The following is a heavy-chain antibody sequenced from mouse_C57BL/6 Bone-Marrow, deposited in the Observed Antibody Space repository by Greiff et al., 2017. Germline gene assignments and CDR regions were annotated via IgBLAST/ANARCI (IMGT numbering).Heavy chain of an antibody. CDR1: GFNIKDDY. CDR3: TTDYYGSF. J-gene: IGHJ3*01. D-gene: IGHD1-1*01. V-gene: IGHV14-4*01. Sequence: VLLQQSGAELVRPGASVKLSCTASGFNIKDDYMHWVKQRPEQGLEWIGWIDPENGDTEYASKFQGKATITADTSSNTAYLQLSSLTAEDTAVYYCTTDYYGSFRGQGTLVTVSA. CDR2: IDPENGDT.